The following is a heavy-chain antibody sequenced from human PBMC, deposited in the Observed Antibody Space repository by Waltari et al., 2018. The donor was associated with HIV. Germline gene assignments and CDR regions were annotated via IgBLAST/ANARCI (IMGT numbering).Heavy chain of an antibody. J-gene: IGHJ3*01. CDR1: GGGFGSYT. V-gene: IGHV1-69*01. D-gene: IGHD2-15*01. CDR2: IIPKFGAT. CDR3: ARGGCSGRTCYSKSFDL. Sequence: QVQLVQSGAEMKMPESSVKVSCKASGGGFGSYTISWVRQAPGQGLEWMGGIIPKFGATHFAQKFQGRVTISADESTSTVYLELTSLRSDDTAVYYCARGGCSGRTCYSKSFDLWGQGTKVTVS.